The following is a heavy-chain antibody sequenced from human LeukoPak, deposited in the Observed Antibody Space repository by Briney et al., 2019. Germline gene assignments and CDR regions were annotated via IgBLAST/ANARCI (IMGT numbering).Heavy chain of an antibody. CDR1: GYTFTGYY. D-gene: IGHD3-16*01. J-gene: IGHJ6*02. CDR3: ARELRYLGELQDYGMDV. V-gene: IGHV1-2*02. CDR2: INPNSGGT. Sequence: ASVKVSCKASGYTFTGYYMHWVRQAAGQGLEWIGWINPNSGGTNYAQKFQGRVTMTRDTSISTAYMELSRLRSDDTAVYYCARELRYLGELQDYGMDVWGQGTMVTVSS.